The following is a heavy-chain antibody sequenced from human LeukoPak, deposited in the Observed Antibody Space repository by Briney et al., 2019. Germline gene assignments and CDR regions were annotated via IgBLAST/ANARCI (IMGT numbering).Heavy chain of an antibody. Sequence: PSETLSLTCAVYGGSFSGYYWSWIRQPPGKGLEWIGEISHSGSTNYNPSLKSRVTISVDTSKNQFSLKLSSVTAADTAVYYCARGYLSGSCYSDWGQGTLVTVSS. CDR1: GGSFSGYY. D-gene: IGHD2-15*01. CDR2: ISHSGST. V-gene: IGHV4-34*01. J-gene: IGHJ4*02. CDR3: ARGYLSGSCYSD.